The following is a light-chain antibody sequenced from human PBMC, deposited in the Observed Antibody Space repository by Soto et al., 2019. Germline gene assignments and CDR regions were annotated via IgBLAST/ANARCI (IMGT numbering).Light chain of an antibody. V-gene: IGKV3-11*01. Sequence: EIVLTQSPATLSLSPGERATLSCRASQSVSSYLAWYQQKPGQAPRLLIYDASNWATGIPARFSGSGSGTDFPLTISILDPEDFAVYYWQQRSNWPPAITFGQGTRLEMK. CDR1: QSVSSY. CDR3: QQRSNWPPAIT. CDR2: DAS. J-gene: IGKJ5*01.